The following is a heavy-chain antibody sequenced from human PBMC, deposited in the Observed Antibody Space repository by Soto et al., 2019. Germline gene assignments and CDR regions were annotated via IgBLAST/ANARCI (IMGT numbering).Heavy chain of an antibody. Sequence: SETLSLTCTVSGGSISSGGYYWSWIRQHPGKGLEWIGYIYYSGSTYYNPSLKSRVTISVDTSKNQFSLKLSSVTAADTAVYYCARAVTRVVYYYYGMDVWGQGTTVTVSS. CDR1: GGSISSGGYY. CDR3: ARAVTRVVYYYYGMDV. J-gene: IGHJ6*02. V-gene: IGHV4-31*03. CDR2: IYYSGST. D-gene: IGHD4-4*01.